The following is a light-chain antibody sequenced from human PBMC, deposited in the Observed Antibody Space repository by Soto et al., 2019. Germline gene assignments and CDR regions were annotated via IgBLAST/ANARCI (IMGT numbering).Light chain of an antibody. Sequence: EIVLTQSPATLSLSPGERATLSCRASQSFSSSYLAWYQQKPGQAPRLLIYGASSRATGIPDRFSGSGSGTDFTLTISRLEPEDFAVYYCQQYGSSPFTFGGGTKVEIK. CDR3: QQYGSSPFT. J-gene: IGKJ4*01. CDR1: QSFSSSY. CDR2: GAS. V-gene: IGKV3-20*01.